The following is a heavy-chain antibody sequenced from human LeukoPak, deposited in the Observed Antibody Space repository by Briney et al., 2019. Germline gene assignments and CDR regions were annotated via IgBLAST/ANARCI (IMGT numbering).Heavy chain of an antibody. V-gene: IGHV3-30*02. CDR3: AKVQWLRGTTPEPNFDY. J-gene: IGHJ4*02. D-gene: IGHD6-19*01. CDR2: IRYDGSNK. CDR1: GFTFSSYG. Sequence: GGSLRLSCAASGFTFSSYGMHWVRQAPGKGLEWVAFIRYDGSNKYYADSVKGRFTISRDNSKNTLYLQMNSLRAEDTAVYYCAKVQWLRGTTPEPNFDYWGQGTLVTVSS.